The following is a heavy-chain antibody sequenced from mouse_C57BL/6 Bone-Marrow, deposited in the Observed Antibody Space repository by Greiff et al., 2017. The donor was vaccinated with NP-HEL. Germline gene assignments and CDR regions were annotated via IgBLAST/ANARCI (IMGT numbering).Heavy chain of an antibody. CDR2: IDPEDGET. V-gene: IGHV14-2*01. Sequence: EVMLVESGAELVKPGASVKLSCTASGFNIKDYYMHWVKQRTEQGLEWIGRIDPEDGETKYAPKFQGQATITADTSSNTAYLQLSSLTSEDTAVYYCARGRYNAYWYYDVWDRGTTVTVSA. D-gene: IGHD2-12*01. CDR3: ARGRYNAYWYYDV. J-gene: IGHJ1*03. CDR1: GFNIKDYY.